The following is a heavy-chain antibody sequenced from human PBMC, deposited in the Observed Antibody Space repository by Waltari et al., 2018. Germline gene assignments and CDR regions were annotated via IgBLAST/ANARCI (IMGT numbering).Heavy chain of an antibody. Sequence: QLQLQESGPGLGKPSETLSLTCTVSGDSISSNYDYWGWIRQPPGKGLEWIASIYYSGFTYYNPSLKSLVTISVDTSKNQFSLKVSSVTAADTAVYYCARLRSGWYYFDYWGQGSLVTVSS. CDR3: ARLRSGWYYFDY. CDR1: GDSISSNYDY. CDR2: IYYSGFT. V-gene: IGHV4-39*01. J-gene: IGHJ4*02. D-gene: IGHD6-19*01.